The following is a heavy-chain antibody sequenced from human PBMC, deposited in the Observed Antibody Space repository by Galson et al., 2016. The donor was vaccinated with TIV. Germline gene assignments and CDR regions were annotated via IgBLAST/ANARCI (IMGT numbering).Heavy chain of an antibody. CDR2: ISSRVTKI. Sequence: SLRLSCAASGFTFSSYSMNWVRQAPGKGLEWVSSISSRVTKIYYADSVKGRFTISRDNAKNSLYLQMTSLSAEDTAVYYCARVNWARAFDYWGQGTQVTVSS. CDR3: ARVNWARAFDY. J-gene: IGHJ4*02. D-gene: IGHD7-27*01. V-gene: IGHV3-21*01. CDR1: GFTFSSYS.